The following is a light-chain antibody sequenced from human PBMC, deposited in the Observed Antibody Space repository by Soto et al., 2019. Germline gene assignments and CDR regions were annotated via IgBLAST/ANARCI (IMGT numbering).Light chain of an antibody. V-gene: IGLV1-44*01. CDR2: SND. Sequence: QSALTQPPSASGTSGQRVTISCSGSRSNIGYNGVQWFQQDPMTTPKLLIYSNDHRPSGVPDRFSGSKSGTSASLAISGLQSGDESYYYCATWDERLNGWLFGGGTKLTVL. CDR1: RSNIGYNG. J-gene: IGLJ3*02. CDR3: ATWDERLNGWL.